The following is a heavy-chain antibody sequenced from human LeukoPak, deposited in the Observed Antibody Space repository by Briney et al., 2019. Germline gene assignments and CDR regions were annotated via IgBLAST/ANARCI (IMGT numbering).Heavy chain of an antibody. D-gene: IGHD3-3*01. CDR1: GFTFSSYW. J-gene: IGHJ5*02. CDR2: IKQDGSEK. CDR3: AREGDDFWSGYLNWFDP. V-gene: IGHV3-7*01. Sequence: TGGSLRLSCAASGFTFSSYWMSWVRQAPGMGLEWVANIKQDGSEKYYVDSVKGRFTISRDNAKNSLYLQMNSLRAEDTAVYYCAREGDDFWSGYLNWFDPWGQGTLVTVSS.